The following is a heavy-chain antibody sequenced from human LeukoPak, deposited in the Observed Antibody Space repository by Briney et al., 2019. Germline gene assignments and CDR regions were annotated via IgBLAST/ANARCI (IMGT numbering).Heavy chain of an antibody. CDR2: MSYDGSNK. Sequence: PGRSLRLSCAASGFTFSSYAMNWVGQAPGKGLEWVALMSYDGSNKYYADSVKGRFTISRDNSKNTLYLQMNSLRAEDTAVYYCAKDQVITFGGVIAPIFDYWGQGTLVTVSS. D-gene: IGHD3-16*02. V-gene: IGHV3-30-3*01. J-gene: IGHJ4*02. CDR1: GFTFSSYA. CDR3: AKDQVITFGGVIAPIFDY.